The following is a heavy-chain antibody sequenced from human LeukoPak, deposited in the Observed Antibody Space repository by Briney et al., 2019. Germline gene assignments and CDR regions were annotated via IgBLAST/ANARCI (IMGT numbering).Heavy chain of an antibody. V-gene: IGHV3-23*01. D-gene: IGHD6-19*01. CDR1: GFTFRSYF. J-gene: IGHJ4*02. CDR2: ITGSSGGT. CDR3: AKAHSSGWYEDY. Sequence: GGSLRLSYAPSGFTFRSYFINWVRQAPGKGLEWVSSITGSSGGTYYADSVKGRFTISRDNSKNTLYLQVNSLRAEDTAVYYCAKAHSSGWYEDYWGQGTLVTVSS.